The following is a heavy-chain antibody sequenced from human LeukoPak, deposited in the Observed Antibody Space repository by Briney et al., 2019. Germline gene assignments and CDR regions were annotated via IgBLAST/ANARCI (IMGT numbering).Heavy chain of an antibody. Sequence: WGSLRLSCAASGFTFSSYAMSWVRQAPGKGLEWVSAISGSGGSTYYAGSVKGRFTISRDNSKNTLYLQMNSLRAEDTAVYYCAKDLRVWPYNYWGQGTLVTVSS. CDR2: ISGSGGST. V-gene: IGHV3-23*01. CDR1: GFTFSSYA. J-gene: IGHJ4*02. CDR3: AKDLRVWPYNY. D-gene: IGHD1-1*01.